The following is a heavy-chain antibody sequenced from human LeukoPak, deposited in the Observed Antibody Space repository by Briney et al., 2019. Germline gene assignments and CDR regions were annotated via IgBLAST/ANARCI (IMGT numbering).Heavy chain of an antibody. V-gene: IGHV3-23*01. D-gene: IGHD5-12*01. CDR2: ISGSGGTT. CDR3: AKGDVVTAIFPLDY. CDR1: GFTFSSYA. J-gene: IGHJ4*02. Sequence: GGSLRLSCAASGFTFSSYAMSWVRQAPGKGLEWVSGISGSGGTTYYADTVQGRFTISRDNSKKTLFLQMSSLRAEDTAVYYCAKGDVVTAIFPLDYWGQGTLVIVSS.